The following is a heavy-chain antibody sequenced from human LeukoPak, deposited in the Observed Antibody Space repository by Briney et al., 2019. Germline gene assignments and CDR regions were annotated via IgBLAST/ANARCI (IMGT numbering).Heavy chain of an antibody. CDR1: GFTFSSYG. CDR2: IWYDGSDK. V-gene: IGHV3-33*01. J-gene: IGHJ4*02. Sequence: PGGSLRLSCAASGFTFSSYGMHWVRQAPGKGLEWVAVIWYDGSDKYYADSVKGRFTISRDNSKNTLYLQMNSLRAEDTAVYYCATGGYSGYELWPFDYWGQGTLVTVSS. CDR3: ATGGYSGYELWPFDY. D-gene: IGHD5-12*01.